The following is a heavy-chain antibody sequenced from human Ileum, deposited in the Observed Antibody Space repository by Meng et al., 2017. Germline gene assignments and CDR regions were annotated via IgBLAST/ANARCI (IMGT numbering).Heavy chain of an antibody. CDR3: AREFRSSGYAGTFDL. D-gene: IGHD3-22*01. V-gene: IGHV3-30*04. CDR1: GFTLSNNP. CDR2: ISPDGNGH. J-gene: IGHJ3*01. Sequence: QLAGAGGGVVPPSGPLQLSCASSGFTLSNNPMHWVRQAPGKGLEWVAVISPDGNGHSYADSLKGRFTISRDNSKNTLHLQMNSLRIEDTAVYYCAREFRSSGYAGTFDLWGQGTMVTVSS.